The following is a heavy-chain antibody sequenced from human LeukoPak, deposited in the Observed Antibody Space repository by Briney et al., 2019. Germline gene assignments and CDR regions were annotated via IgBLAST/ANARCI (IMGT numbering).Heavy chain of an antibody. CDR3: ARRYCSSTSCYYFDY. CDR2: INANRGGT. Sequence: GASVKVSCKASGYPFTDYYMHWVRQAPGQGLEWMGWINANRGGTNYAQRFQGRVTMTRDTSITTAYMELSRLKSDDTAVYYCARRYCSSTSCYYFDYWGQGTLVTVSS. CDR1: GYPFTDYY. V-gene: IGHV1-2*02. J-gene: IGHJ4*02. D-gene: IGHD2-2*01.